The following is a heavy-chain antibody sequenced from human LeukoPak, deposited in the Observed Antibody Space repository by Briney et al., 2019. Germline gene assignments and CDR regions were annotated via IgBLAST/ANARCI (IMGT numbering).Heavy chain of an antibody. CDR3: ARAYDSSGYYLSCYFDY. D-gene: IGHD3-22*01. J-gene: IGHJ4*02. V-gene: IGHV3-7*01. CDR1: GFTFSSDW. Sequence: PGGSLRLSCAASGFTFSSDWMSWVRQAPGKGLEWVANIKQDGSEKYYVDSVKGRFTISRDNAKNSLYLQMNSLRAEDTAVYYCARAYDSSGYYLSCYFDYWGQGTLVTVSS. CDR2: IKQDGSEK.